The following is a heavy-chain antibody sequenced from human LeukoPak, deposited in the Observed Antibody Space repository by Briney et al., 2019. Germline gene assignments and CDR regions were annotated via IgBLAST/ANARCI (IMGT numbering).Heavy chain of an antibody. J-gene: IGHJ5*02. D-gene: IGHD2-15*01. CDR1: GGSISSYY. V-gene: IGHV4-59*01. CDR3: ARGGLRGWFDP. Sequence: SETLSLTCTVSGGSISSYYWSWIRQPPGKGLEWIGYIYYSGSTNYNPSLKSRVTISVDTSKKQLSLKLSSVTAADTAVYYCARGGLRGWFDPWGQGTLVTVSS. CDR2: IYYSGST.